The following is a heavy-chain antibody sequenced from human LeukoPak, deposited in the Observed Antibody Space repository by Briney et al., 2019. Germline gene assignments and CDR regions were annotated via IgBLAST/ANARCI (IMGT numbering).Heavy chain of an antibody. D-gene: IGHD5/OR15-5a*01. Sequence: GGSLRLSCAASGFTFRNFPMSWVRQAPGKGLEWVANINQDGSGTHYVDSVEGRFTISRDSAENSLYLHMNSLRAEDTAVDYCATGYTVAYWGQGTLVTVSS. CDR2: INQDGSGT. CDR1: GFTFRNFP. V-gene: IGHV3-7*01. CDR3: ATGYTVAY. J-gene: IGHJ4*02.